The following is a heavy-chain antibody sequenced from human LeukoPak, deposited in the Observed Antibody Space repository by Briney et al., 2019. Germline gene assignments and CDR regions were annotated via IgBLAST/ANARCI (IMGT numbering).Heavy chain of an antibody. Sequence: SETLSLTCAVSGGSISSGGYSWSWIRQPPGKGLEWIGYIYHSGSTYYNPSLKSRVTISVDRSKNQFSLKLSSVTAADTAVYYCARGVSNYQIFDYWGQGTLVTVSS. CDR1: GGSISSGGYS. V-gene: IGHV4-30-2*01. CDR3: ARGVSNYQIFDY. CDR2: IYHSGST. J-gene: IGHJ4*02. D-gene: IGHD3-10*01.